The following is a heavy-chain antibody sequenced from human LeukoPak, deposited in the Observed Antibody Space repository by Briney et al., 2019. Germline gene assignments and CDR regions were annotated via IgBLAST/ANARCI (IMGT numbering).Heavy chain of an antibody. CDR1: GIPFSDFY. CDR3: ARALYDSSGYLVDY. Sequence: GGSLRLSCVVSGIPFSDFYMNWVRQAPGKGLEWVSYIRTSGSITYYADSVKGRFTISRDNAKKSVFLQMNSLRAEDTAVYYCARALYDSSGYLVDYWGQGTLVTVSS. V-gene: IGHV3-11*04. CDR2: IRTSGSIT. D-gene: IGHD3-22*01. J-gene: IGHJ4*02.